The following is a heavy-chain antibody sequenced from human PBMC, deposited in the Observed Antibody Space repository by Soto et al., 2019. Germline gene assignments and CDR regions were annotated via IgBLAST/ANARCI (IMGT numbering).Heavy chain of an antibody. D-gene: IGHD2-8*01. CDR2: ITKNGRNK. CDR1: GFTFSNYG. V-gene: IGHV3-30*03. Sequence: GGSLRLSCAASGFTFSNYGMHWVRQAPGKGLEWVADITKNGRNKDYADSVEGRLAISRDNSKNTLELQMNSLRVEDTAMYYCGRCNGDDCHSPFDYWGQGTLVTVSS. CDR3: GRCNGDDCHSPFDY. J-gene: IGHJ4*02.